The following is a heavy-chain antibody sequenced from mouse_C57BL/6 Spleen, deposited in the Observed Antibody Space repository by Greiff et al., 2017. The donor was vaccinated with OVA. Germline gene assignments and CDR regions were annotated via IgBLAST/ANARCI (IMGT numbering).Heavy chain of an antibody. CDR2: IYAGDGDT. D-gene: IGHD1-1*01. Sequence: VQLQQSGPELVKPGASVKISCKASGYAFSSSWMNWVKQRPGKGLEWIGRIYAGDGDTNYNGKFKGKATLTADKSSSTAYMQLSSLTSEDSAVYFCAADYYGSKDYWGQGTTLTVSS. CDR1: GYAFSSSW. CDR3: AADYYGSKDY. J-gene: IGHJ2*01. V-gene: IGHV1-82*01.